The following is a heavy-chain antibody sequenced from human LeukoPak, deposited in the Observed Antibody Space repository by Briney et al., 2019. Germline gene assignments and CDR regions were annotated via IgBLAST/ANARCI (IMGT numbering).Heavy chain of an antibody. J-gene: IGHJ4*02. D-gene: IGHD3-10*01. Sequence: GGSLRLSCAASGFTFSSYWMHWVRQAPGKGLVWVSRINSDGSSTSYADSVKGRFTISRDNSKNTLYLQMNSPRAEDTAVYYCAKDGGSGSYSDYWGQGTLVTVSS. CDR2: INSDGSST. V-gene: IGHV3-74*01. CDR3: AKDGGSGSYSDY. CDR1: GFTFSSYW.